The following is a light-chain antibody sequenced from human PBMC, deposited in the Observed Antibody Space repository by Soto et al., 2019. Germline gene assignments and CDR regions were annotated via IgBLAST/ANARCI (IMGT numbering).Light chain of an antibody. CDR2: TNN. V-gene: IGLV1-44*01. CDR1: SSNIGINT. CDR3: AAWHDSLNGYV. Sequence: QSVLTQPPSASGTPGQRVSISCSGSSSNIGINTVNWYQQLPGTTPKVLIYTNNQRPSGVPDRFSGSKSGTSASLAISGLQSEDEADYYCAAWHDSLNGYVFGTGTKVTVL. J-gene: IGLJ1*01.